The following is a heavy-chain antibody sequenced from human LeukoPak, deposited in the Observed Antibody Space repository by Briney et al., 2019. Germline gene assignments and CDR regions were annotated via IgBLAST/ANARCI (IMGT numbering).Heavy chain of an antibody. V-gene: IGHV1-8*02. CDR2: MNPKSAHT. Sequence: ASVKVSCKASGYTFTNYYIHRVRQASGHGLEWMGWMNPKSAHTGLAQRFQGRVTLTRNTSISTAYMELSSLTSEDTAMYYCTRGPSYHSKWVGGMWFDPWGQGTLVSVSS. J-gene: IGHJ5*02. CDR3: TRGPSYHSKWVGGMWFDP. CDR1: GYTFTNYY. D-gene: IGHD3-10*01.